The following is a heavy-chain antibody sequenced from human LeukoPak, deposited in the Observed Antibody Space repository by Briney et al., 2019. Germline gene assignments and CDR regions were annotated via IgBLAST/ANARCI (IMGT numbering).Heavy chain of an antibody. J-gene: IGHJ4*02. CDR2: IWYDGSNK. CDR3: ARGGVATIGIDY. CDR1: GFTFSSYG. V-gene: IGHV3-33*01. Sequence: GRCLRLSCAASGFTFSSYGMHWVRQAPGKGLEWVAVIWYDGSNKYYADSVKGRFTISRDNSKNTLYLQMNSLRAEDTAVYYCARGGVATIGIDYWGQGTLVTVSS. D-gene: IGHD5-12*01.